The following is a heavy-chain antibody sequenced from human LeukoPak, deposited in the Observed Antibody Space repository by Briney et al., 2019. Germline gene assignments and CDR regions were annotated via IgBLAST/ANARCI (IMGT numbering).Heavy chain of an antibody. V-gene: IGHV3-30*02. CDR2: IRSKGGNI. CDR3: AKDLASKGSYFHY. D-gene: IGHD6-6*01. J-gene: IGHJ4*02. Sequence: PGGSLRLSCVESQLTFDKYGIHWVRQAPGEGLEWGAFIRSKGGNIIYADSVRGRFSISRDNSKNTVYLQMNRLRPEDNAVYYCAKDLASKGSYFHYWGQGTLVTVSS. CDR1: QLTFDKYG.